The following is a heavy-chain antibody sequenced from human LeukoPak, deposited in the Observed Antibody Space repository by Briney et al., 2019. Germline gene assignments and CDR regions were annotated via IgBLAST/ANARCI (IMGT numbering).Heavy chain of an antibody. CDR3: ARMGRYCSGGSCYSALDY. CDR1: GFTVSSNY. CDR2: IYSGGST. J-gene: IGHJ4*02. D-gene: IGHD2-15*01. V-gene: IGHV3-66*01. Sequence: GGSLRLSCAASGFTVSSNYMSWVRQAPGKGLEWVSVIYSGGSTYYADSVKGRFTISRDNSKNTLYLQMNSLRAEDTAVYYCARMGRYCSGGSCYSALDYWGQGTLVTVSS.